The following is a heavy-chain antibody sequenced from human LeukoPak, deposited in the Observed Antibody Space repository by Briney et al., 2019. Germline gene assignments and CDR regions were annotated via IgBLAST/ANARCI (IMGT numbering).Heavy chain of an antibody. Sequence: GESLKISCKASGYLFRKNWIGWVRQMPGKGLEWMGIIYPPDSDTRYGREFQGQVTISVDESINTAYLQWSSLKASDTAMYYCARSSTYSPYYFDSWGQGTLVTVSS. CDR2: IYPPDSDT. CDR1: GYLFRKNW. V-gene: IGHV5-51*01. J-gene: IGHJ4*01. D-gene: IGHD2-2*01. CDR3: ARSSTYSPYYFDS.